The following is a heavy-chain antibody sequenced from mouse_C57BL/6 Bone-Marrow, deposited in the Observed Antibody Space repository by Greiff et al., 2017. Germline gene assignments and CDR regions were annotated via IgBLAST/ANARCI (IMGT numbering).Heavy chain of an antibody. J-gene: IGHJ3*01. CDR1: GYTFTSYW. CDR3: ARLPVAY. V-gene: IGHV1-74*01. CDR2: IHPSDSDT. Sequence: QVQLQQPGAELVKPGDSVKVSCKASGYTFTSYWGHWVKQRPGQGLVWIGRIHPSDSDTNYNQKFKGKATSTVDKSSSTAYMQHSCLTSEYSAVYYCARLPVAYWGQGTLVTVSA.